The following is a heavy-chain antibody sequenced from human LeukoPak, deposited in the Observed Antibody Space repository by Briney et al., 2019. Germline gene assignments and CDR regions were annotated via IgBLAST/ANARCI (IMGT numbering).Heavy chain of an antibody. D-gene: IGHD6-19*01. V-gene: IGHV1-2*02. Sequence: ASVKVSCKASGYTFTDSYMHWARQAPGQGLGWMGWINPNSGDRNSAQKFQGRVTMTRDTSISTVYMELSRLGPDDTAVYYCAREGWDQRDTAAFDHWGQGTLVTVSS. J-gene: IGHJ4*02. CDR2: INPNSGDR. CDR1: GYTFTDSY. CDR3: AREGWDQRDTAAFDH.